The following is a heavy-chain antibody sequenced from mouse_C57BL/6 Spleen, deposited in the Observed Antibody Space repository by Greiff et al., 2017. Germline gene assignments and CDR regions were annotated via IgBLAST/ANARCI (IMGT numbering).Heavy chain of an antibody. Sequence: VQLQQSGPELVKPGASVKISCKASGYAFSSSWMNWVKQRPGKGLEWIGRIYPGDGDTKYNGKFKGKATLPADKSSSTAYMQLISLTSEDSAVYFCARGGSSYYFDYWGQGTTLTVSS. V-gene: IGHV1-82*01. CDR1: GYAFSSSW. J-gene: IGHJ2*01. CDR3: ARGGSSYYFDY. CDR2: IYPGDGDT. D-gene: IGHD1-1*01.